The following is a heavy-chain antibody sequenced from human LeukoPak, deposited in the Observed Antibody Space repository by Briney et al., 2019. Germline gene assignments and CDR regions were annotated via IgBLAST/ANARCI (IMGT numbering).Heavy chain of an antibody. CDR1: GGSISSTNYY. J-gene: IGHJ3*02. V-gene: IGHV4-39*01. D-gene: IGHD1-14*01. Sequence: SETLSLTCTVSGGSISSTNYYWGWIRQPPGKGLEWIGSMFYNENTYYKPSLKSRVTISVDTSKTQLSLRLSSVTAADTAVYYCARRRGTPDHVFDIWGQGTMVTVSS. CDR3: ARRRGTPDHVFDI. CDR2: MFYNENT.